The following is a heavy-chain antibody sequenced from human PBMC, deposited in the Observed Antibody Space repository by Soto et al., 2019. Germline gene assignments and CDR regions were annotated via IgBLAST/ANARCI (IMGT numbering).Heavy chain of an antibody. J-gene: IGHJ6*02. CDR1: GFTFSSYG. Sequence: QVQLVEPGGGVVQPGRSLRLSCAASGFTFSSYGMHWVRQAPGKGLEWVAVISYDGSNKYYADSVKGRFTISRDNSKNTLYLQMNSLRAEDTAVYYCAKDLSGGYYYGMDVWGQGTTVTVSS. CDR3: AKDLSGGYYYGMDV. D-gene: IGHD3-10*01. V-gene: IGHV3-30*18. CDR2: ISYDGSNK.